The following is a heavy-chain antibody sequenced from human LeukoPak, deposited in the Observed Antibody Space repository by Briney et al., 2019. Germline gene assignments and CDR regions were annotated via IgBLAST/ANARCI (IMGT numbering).Heavy chain of an antibody. CDR3: ARVLRYFDWLPTLDY. J-gene: IGHJ4*02. Sequence: SETLSLTCTVSGGSISSSSYYWGWIRQPPGKGLEWIGRIYYSGSTYYNPSLKSRVTISVDTSKNQFSLKLSSVTAADTAVYYCARVLRYFDWLPTLDYWGQGTLVTVSS. V-gene: IGHV4-39*01. D-gene: IGHD3-9*01. CDR2: IYYSGST. CDR1: GGSISSSSYY.